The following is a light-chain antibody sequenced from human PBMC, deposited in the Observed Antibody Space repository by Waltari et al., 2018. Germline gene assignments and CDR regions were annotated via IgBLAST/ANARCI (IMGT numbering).Light chain of an antibody. V-gene: IGLV2-14*03. CDR1: SSDIGGYNY. CDR3: GSYRSSALDAI. CDR2: AVT. Sequence: QSALTQPAAVSGSPGQSITISCTGTSSDIGGYNYVSWYQQHPGKAPTLMIYAVTNRPSCVSNLFSFSNSGNTASLTISSLHAEDEAAYYCGSYRSSALDAIFCGGTKLTVL. J-gene: IGLJ2*01.